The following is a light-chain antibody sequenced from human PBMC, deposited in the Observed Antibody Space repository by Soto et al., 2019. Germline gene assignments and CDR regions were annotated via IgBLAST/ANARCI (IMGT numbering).Light chain of an antibody. CDR1: SSDVGGYNS. Sequence: QSVLTQPASVSGSPGQSITISCTGTSSDVGGYNSVSWYRQDPGKAPKLIIYDVTYRPSGVSNRFSGSKSGNTASLTISGLHSEDEADYHCSSFTSSITYVFGTGTKVTVL. J-gene: IGLJ1*01. V-gene: IGLV2-14*01. CDR3: SSFTSSITYV. CDR2: DVT.